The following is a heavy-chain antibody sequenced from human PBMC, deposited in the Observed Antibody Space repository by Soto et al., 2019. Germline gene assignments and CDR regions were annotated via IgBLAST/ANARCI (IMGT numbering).Heavy chain of an antibody. CDR1: GFTFSSYA. Sequence: PGGSLRLSCAASGFTFSSYAMGWVRQAPGKGLVWVSGISASGGSTYYADSVRGRFTISRDNSKNTLYLQMNSLRAEDTAVYYCAKGVAATDRRGHYYYCHGMDVWGQGTTVTVSS. CDR2: ISASGGST. CDR3: AKGVAATDRRGHYYYCHGMDV. V-gene: IGHV3-23*01. D-gene: IGHD6-13*01. J-gene: IGHJ6*02.